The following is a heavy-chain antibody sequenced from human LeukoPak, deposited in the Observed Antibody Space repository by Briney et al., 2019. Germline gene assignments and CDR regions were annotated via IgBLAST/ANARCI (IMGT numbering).Heavy chain of an antibody. V-gene: IGHV3-43*02. CDR1: GFTFDDYA. Sequence: GGSLRPSYAASGFTFDDYAMHWVRQTPGKGLECVSLISEDGGDTWYADSVKGRFTISRDNSKNSLYLQMNSLRAEDTAFYYCAKDKTRGPGDYWGQGTLVTVSS. CDR3: AKDKTRGPGDY. J-gene: IGHJ4*02. D-gene: IGHD1-14*01. CDR2: ISEDGGDT.